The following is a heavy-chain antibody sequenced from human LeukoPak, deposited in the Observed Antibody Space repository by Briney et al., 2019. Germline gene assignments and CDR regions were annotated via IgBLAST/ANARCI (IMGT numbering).Heavy chain of an antibody. V-gene: IGHV4-59*01. D-gene: IGHD4-17*01. Sequence: SEPLSLTCTVSGGSISSYYWSWIRQPPGKGLEWIGYIYYSGSTNYNPSLKSRVTISVDTSKNQFSLKLSSVTAADTAVYYCARDGRTVTTPSPYWYFDLWGRGTLVTVSS. J-gene: IGHJ2*01. CDR3: ARDGRTVTTPSPYWYFDL. CDR1: GGSISSYY. CDR2: IYYSGST.